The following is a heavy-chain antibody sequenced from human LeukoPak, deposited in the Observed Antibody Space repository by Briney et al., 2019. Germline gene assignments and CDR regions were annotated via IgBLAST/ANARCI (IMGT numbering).Heavy chain of an antibody. CDR3: ARLGYCSSTSCYHPVTD. D-gene: IGHD2-2*03. CDR1: GYTFTSYG. Sequence: GASVKVSCKAPGYTFTSYGISWVRQAPGQGLEWMGWISAYNGSTNYAQKLQGRVTMTTDTSTSTAYMELRSLRSDDSAVYYCARLGYCSSTSCYHPVTDWGQGTLVTVSS. J-gene: IGHJ4*02. CDR2: ISAYNGST. V-gene: IGHV1-18*01.